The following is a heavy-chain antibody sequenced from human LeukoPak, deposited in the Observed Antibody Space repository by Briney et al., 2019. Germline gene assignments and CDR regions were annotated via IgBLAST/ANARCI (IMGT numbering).Heavy chain of an antibody. V-gene: IGHV1-69*13. D-gene: IGHD2-2*02. Sequence: SVKVSCKASGGTFSSYAISWVRQAPGQGLEWMGGIIPIFGTANYAQKFQGRVTITADESTSIVYMELSSLRSEDTAVYYCSRPYRLPYDAFDIWGQGTMVTVSS. J-gene: IGHJ3*02. CDR2: IIPIFGTA. CDR3: SRPYRLPYDAFDI. CDR1: GGTFSSYA.